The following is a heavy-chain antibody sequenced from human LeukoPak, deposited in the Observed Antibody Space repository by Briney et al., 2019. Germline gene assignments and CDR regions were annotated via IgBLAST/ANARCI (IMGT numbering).Heavy chain of an antibody. V-gene: IGHV4-34*01. CDR3: ARGKRGFFGYSYGPYYFDY. CDR1: GGSFSGYY. D-gene: IGHD5-18*01. J-gene: IGHJ4*02. CDR2: INHSGST. Sequence: SETLSLTCAAYGGSFSGYYWSWIRQPPGKGLEWIGEINHSGSTNYNPSLKSRVTISVDTSKNQFSLKLSSVTAADTAVYYCARGKRGFFGYSYGPYYFDYWGQGTLVTVSS.